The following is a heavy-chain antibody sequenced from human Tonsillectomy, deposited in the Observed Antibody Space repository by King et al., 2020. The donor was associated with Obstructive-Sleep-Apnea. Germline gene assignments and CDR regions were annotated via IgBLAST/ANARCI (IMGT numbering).Heavy chain of an antibody. CDR2: ISSSSRTI. J-gene: IGHJ4*02. V-gene: IGHV3-48*04. CDR1: VFTFSSYT. CDR3: ARDLEYYDFWSGYY. D-gene: IGHD3-3*01. Sequence: VQLVESGGGLVQPGGSLRLSCAASVFTFSSYTMNWVRQAPGKGLEWVSYISSSSRTIYYADSVKGRFTISRDNAKNSLYLPMNSLRAEDTDVYYCARDLEYYDFWSGYYWGQGTLVTVSS.